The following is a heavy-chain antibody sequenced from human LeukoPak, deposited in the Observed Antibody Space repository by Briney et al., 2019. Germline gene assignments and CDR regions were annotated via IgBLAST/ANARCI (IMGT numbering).Heavy chain of an antibody. J-gene: IGHJ4*02. Sequence: GGSLRLSCAASDLTFSAYTMNWIRLAPGKGLKWVSSISSSRTYIYYADSVKGRFTISRDNAKNSLYLQMNSLRAEDTALYFCARDSDYGDYFDHWGQGTLVTVSS. CDR3: ARDSDYGDYFDH. V-gene: IGHV3-21*06. CDR2: ISSSRTYI. CDR1: DLTFSAYT. D-gene: IGHD4-17*01.